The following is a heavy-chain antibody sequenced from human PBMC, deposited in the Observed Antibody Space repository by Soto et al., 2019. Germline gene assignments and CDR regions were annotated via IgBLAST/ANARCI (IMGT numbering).Heavy chain of an antibody. CDR1: GGTISRYY. Sequence: QVQLQESGPGLVKPSETLSLTCTVSGGTISRYYWSWIRQPPGKGLEWIGYMYNTGSTVNNPSFKSRVPISVDTSKYQFPLKLNSVTAADMAVYYCARDLWGYCGTDCYPLDVWGQGTPVTVSS. CDR2: MYNTGST. J-gene: IGHJ6*02. D-gene: IGHD2-21*02. V-gene: IGHV4-59*01. CDR3: ARDLWGYCGTDCYPLDV.